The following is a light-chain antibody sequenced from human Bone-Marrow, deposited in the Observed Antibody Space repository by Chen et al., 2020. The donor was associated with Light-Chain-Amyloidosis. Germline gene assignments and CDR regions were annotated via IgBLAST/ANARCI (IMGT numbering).Light chain of an antibody. J-gene: IGKJ3*01. CDR1: QNVEND. CDR3: HQGNSGKT. V-gene: IGKV3-11*01. CDR2: GAS. Sequence: DIVLTQSPATLSLFPGQTVSLSCPTSQNVENDLGWYQQKPGHTPILLIYGASKRATGVPARFTASGSGNDFTLTITSREPEDFAVYYCHQGNSGKTYGPGTTL.